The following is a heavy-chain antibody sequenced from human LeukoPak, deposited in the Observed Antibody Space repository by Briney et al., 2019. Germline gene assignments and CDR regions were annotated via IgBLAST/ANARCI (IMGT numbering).Heavy chain of an antibody. D-gene: IGHD2-15*01. Sequence: PGGSLRLSCAASGFTFSNYAMSWVRQAPGKGLESVSAISGSGGSTYFADSVKGRFTISRDNSNNTLYLQMNSLRAEDTAVYYCAKDRGYCSGVNCYRFDYWGQGTLVTVSS. CDR3: AKDRGYCSGVNCYRFDY. CDR1: GFTFSNYA. J-gene: IGHJ4*02. CDR2: ISGSGGST. V-gene: IGHV3-23*01.